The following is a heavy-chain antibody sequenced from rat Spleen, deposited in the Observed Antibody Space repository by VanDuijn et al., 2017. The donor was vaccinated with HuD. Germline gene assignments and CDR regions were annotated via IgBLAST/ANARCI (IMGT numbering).Heavy chain of an antibody. J-gene: IGHJ2*01. V-gene: IGHV5-25*01. D-gene: IGHD4-3*01. CDR2: ISPSGGST. Sequence: EVKLAESGGGLVQPGRSLKLSCAASGFTFSDYYMAWVRQAPTKGLEWVASISPSGGSTYYRDSVKGRFTISRDNAKSTLYLQMDSLRSEDTATYYCARRGIIRGTFDYWGQGVMVTVSS. CDR1: GFTFSDYY. CDR3: ARRGIIRGTFDY.